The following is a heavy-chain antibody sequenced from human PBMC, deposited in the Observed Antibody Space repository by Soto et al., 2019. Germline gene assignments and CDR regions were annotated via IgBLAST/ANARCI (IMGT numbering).Heavy chain of an antibody. Sequence: GGSLRLSCAASGFTVSSNYMSWVRQAPGKGLEWVSGIYSGGSTYYADSVKGRFTISRDNSKNTLYLQMNSLRAEDTAVYYCASASSWYNDDAFDIWGQGTMVTVSS. CDR3: ASASSWYNDDAFDI. J-gene: IGHJ3*02. V-gene: IGHV3-53*01. CDR2: IYSGGST. D-gene: IGHD6-13*01. CDR1: GFTVSSNY.